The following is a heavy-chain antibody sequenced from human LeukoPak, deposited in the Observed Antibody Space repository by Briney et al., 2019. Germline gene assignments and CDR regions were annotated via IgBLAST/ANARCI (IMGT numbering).Heavy chain of an antibody. CDR2: IHHSGST. V-gene: IGHV4-4*02. CDR1: GGSISRGSW. Sequence: PSGTLSLTSAVSGGSISRGSWWGWIRQPPGKGLEWIGEIHHSGSTNYNPSLKSRVTLSVDKSKNQLSLRLTSVTAADTAVYYCARGGDYRFDYWGQGTLVTVSS. J-gene: IGHJ4*02. D-gene: IGHD4-17*01. CDR3: ARGGDYRFDY.